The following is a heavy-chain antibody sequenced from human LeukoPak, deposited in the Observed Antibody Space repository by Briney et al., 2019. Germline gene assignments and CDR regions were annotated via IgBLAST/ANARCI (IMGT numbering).Heavy chain of an antibody. V-gene: IGHV3-9*01. D-gene: IGHD3-10*01. CDR3: ARDFRYYGSGSPLKMDV. J-gene: IGHJ6*02. Sequence: GGSLRLSCAASGFTFDDYAMHWVRQAPGKGLEWVSGISWNSGSTYYADSVKGRFTISRDNSKNTLYLQMNSLRAEDTAVYYCARDFRYYGSGSPLKMDVWGQGTTVTVSS. CDR1: GFTFDDYA. CDR2: ISWNSGST.